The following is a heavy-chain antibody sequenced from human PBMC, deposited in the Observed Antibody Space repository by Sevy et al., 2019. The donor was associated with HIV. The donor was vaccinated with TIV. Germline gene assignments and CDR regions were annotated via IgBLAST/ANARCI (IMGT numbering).Heavy chain of an antibody. CDR1: GGSFSGYY. Sequence: SETLSLTCAVYGGSFSGYYWSWIRQPPGKGLEWIGEINHSGSTNYNPSLKSRVTISVDTSKNQFSLKLSSVTAADTAVYYCARGLSRLHRFYIGGGSYQYYFDYWGQGTLVTVSS. J-gene: IGHJ4*02. V-gene: IGHV4-34*01. CDR3: ARGLSRLHRFYIGGGSYQYYFDY. D-gene: IGHD4-4*01. CDR2: INHSGST.